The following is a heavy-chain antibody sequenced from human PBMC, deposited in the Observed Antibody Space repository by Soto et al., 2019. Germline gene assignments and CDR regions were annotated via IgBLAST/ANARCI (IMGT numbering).Heavy chain of an antibody. D-gene: IGHD4-17*01. CDR3: ARVPRNNDYGDYHFDY. J-gene: IGHJ4*02. V-gene: IGHV1-46*02. Sequence: ASVKVSCKPSGYTLNTYYMHWVRHAPGQGLEWMGIINPSGGSTSYAQKFQGRVTMTRDTSTSTVYMELSSLRSEDTAVYYCARVPRNNDYGDYHFDYWGQGTLVTVSS. CDR2: INPSGGST. CDR1: GYTLNTYY.